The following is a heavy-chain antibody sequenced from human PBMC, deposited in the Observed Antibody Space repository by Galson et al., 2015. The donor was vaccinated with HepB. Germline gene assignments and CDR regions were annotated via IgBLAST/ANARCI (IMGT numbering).Heavy chain of an antibody. V-gene: IGHV3-33*08. J-gene: IGHJ3*02. Sequence: SLRLSCAASGFTFSSYGMHWVRQAPGKGLEWVAIIWYDGSNKYYADSVKGRFTISRDNAKNSLYLQMNSLRAEDTAKYYCTRSGTSSRGAFDIWGQGTIVTVSS. CDR3: TRSGTSSRGAFDI. CDR2: IWYDGSNK. CDR1: GFTFSSYG. D-gene: IGHD1-14*01.